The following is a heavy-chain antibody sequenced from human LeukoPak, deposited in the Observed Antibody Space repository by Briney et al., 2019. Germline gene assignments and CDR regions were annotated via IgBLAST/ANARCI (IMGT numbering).Heavy chain of an antibody. D-gene: IGHD5-18*01. CDR3: ARGGNGYSYGHFDY. V-gene: IGHV3-23*01. CDR1: GFTFSSYA. J-gene: IGHJ4*02. Sequence: GGSLRLSCAASGFTFSSYAMSWVRQAPGKGLEWVSAISGSGGSTYYADSVKGRFTISRDNAKNSLYLQMNSLRAEDTAVYYCARGGNGYSYGHFDYWGQGTLVTVSS. CDR2: ISGSGGST.